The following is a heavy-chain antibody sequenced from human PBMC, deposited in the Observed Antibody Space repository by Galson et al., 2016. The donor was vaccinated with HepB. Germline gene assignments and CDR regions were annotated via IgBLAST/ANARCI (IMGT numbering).Heavy chain of an antibody. CDR1: GFTFSDFG. V-gene: IGHV3-33*08. D-gene: IGHD2-15*01. CDR3: ARFGGSLGMDV. CDR2: IWYDGSNN. Sequence: SLRLSCAASGFTFSDFGMHWVRQAPGKGLEWVALIWYDGSNNHYADSVKGRFTISRDNSKNTLYLQMNGLTAEDTAVYYCARFGGSLGMDVWGQGTLVTVSS. J-gene: IGHJ4*02.